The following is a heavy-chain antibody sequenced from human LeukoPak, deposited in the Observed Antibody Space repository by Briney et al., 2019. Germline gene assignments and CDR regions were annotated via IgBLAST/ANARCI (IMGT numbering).Heavy chain of an antibody. D-gene: IGHD2-2*01. J-gene: IGHJ6*02. V-gene: IGHV3-15*01. CDR3: TTFTRYCSSTSCFKYYYGMDV. CDR2: IKSKTDGGTT. Sequence: GGSLRLSCAASGFTFSNAWMSWVRQAPGKGLEWVGRIKSKTDGGTTDYAAPAKGRFTISRDDSKNTLYLQMNSLKTEDTAVYYCTTFTRYCSSTSCFKYYYGMDVWGQGTTVTVSS. CDR1: GFTFSNAW.